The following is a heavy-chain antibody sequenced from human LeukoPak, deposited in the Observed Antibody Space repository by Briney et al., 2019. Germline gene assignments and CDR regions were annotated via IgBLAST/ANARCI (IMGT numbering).Heavy chain of an antibody. V-gene: IGHV1-69*05. CDR1: GGTFSSYA. CDR2: IIPIFGTA. D-gene: IGHD6-13*01. Sequence: ASVKVSCKASGGTFSSYAISWVRQAPGQGREWMGGIIPIFGTANYAQKFQGRVTITTDESTSTAYMELSSLRSEDTAVYYCASGSSSSWSHYYYYYYMDVWGKGTTVTVSS. CDR3: ASGSSSSWSHYYYYYYMDV. J-gene: IGHJ6*03.